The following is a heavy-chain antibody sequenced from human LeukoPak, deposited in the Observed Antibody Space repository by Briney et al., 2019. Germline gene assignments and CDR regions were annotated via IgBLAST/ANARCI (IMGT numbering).Heavy chain of an antibody. J-gene: IGHJ3*02. CDR2: INPNSGGT. Sequence: ASVKVSCKASGYTFTGYYMHWVRQAPGQGLEWMGRINPNSGGTNYAQKFQGRVTMTRDTSISTAYMELSRLRSDDTAVYYCARDCGGDCYSPDAFDIWGQGTMVTVSS. V-gene: IGHV1-2*06. D-gene: IGHD2-21*02. CDR1: GYTFTGYY. CDR3: ARDCGGDCYSPDAFDI.